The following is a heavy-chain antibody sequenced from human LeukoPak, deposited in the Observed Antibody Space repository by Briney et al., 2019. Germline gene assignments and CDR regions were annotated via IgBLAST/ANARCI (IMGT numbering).Heavy chain of an antibody. CDR3: ARVRASYYFDY. J-gene: IGHJ4*02. CDR1: GFSFSSYW. CDR2: IKQDGSEK. D-gene: IGHD2-2*01. V-gene: IGHV3-7*01. Sequence: GGSLRLSCTASGFSFSSYWLTWVRQAPGKGLESVANIKQDGSEKYFVDSVKGRFTISRDNAKNSVYLQMNSLRVEDTAVYYCARVRASYYFDYWGQGTLVTVSS.